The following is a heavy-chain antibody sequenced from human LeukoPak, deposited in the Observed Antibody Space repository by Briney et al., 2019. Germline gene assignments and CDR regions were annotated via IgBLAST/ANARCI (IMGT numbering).Heavy chain of an antibody. CDR3: ARDKVNRYFDL. Sequence: KPSETLSLTCTVSGGSISSYYWSWIRQPPGKGLEWIGYIYYSGSTNYNPSLKSRVTIPVDTSKNQFSLKLSSVTAADTAVYYCARDKVNRYFDLWGRGTLVTVSS. CDR2: IYYSGST. CDR1: GGSISSYY. J-gene: IGHJ2*01. V-gene: IGHV4-59*01.